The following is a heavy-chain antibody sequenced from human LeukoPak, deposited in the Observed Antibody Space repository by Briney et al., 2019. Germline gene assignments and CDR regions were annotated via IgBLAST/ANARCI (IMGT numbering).Heavy chain of an antibody. V-gene: IGHV4-34*01. CDR3: ARVEYYDSSGPLDY. Sequence: SETLSLTCAVYGGSFSGYYWSWIRQPPGKGLEWIGEINHSGSTNYNPPLKSRVTISVDTSKNQFSLKLSSVTAADTAVYYCARVEYYDSSGPLDYWGQGTLVTVSS. J-gene: IGHJ4*02. D-gene: IGHD3-22*01. CDR1: GGSFSGYY. CDR2: INHSGST.